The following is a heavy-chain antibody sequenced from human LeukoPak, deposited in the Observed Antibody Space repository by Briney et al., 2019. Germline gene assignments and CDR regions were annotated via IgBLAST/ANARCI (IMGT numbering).Heavy chain of an antibody. CDR1: GGSISSGSHY. CDR3: ARLGRFGQLLPFYYYMDV. J-gene: IGHJ6*03. D-gene: IGHD3-10*01. CDR2: VYSSGST. Sequence: KPSQTLSLTCTVSGGSISSGSHYWTWIRQPAGKGLEYIGRVYSSGSTDSNPSFRSRLSMSVETSRNQLSLKLASVTAADTGVYYCARLGRFGQLLPFYYYMDVWGKGTTVIVSS. V-gene: IGHV4-61*02.